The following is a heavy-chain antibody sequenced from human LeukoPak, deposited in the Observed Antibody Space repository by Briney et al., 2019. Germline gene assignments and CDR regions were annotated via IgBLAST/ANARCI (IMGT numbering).Heavy chain of an antibody. CDR1: GGSISSYY. CDR3: ARDRYYDSSGYLFFDY. J-gene: IGHJ4*02. Sequence: SETLSLTCTVSGGSISSYYWSWIRQPAGKGLEWIGRIYTSGSTNYNPSLKSRVTMSVDTSKNQFSLKLGSVTAADTAVYYCARDRYYDSSGYLFFDYWGQGTLVTVSS. CDR2: IYTSGST. D-gene: IGHD3-22*01. V-gene: IGHV4-4*07.